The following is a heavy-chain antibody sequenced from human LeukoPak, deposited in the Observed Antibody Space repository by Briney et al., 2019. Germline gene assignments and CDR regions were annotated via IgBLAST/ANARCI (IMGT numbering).Heavy chain of an antibody. J-gene: IGHJ3*02. CDR3: ARAAYYYGSGSNDAFDI. V-gene: IGHV1-2*02. Sequence: EASVKVSCKASGYTFTGYYMHWVRQAPGQGLEWMGWINLNSGGTNYAQKFQGRVTMTRDTSISTAYMELSRLRSDDTAVYYCARAAYYYGSGSNDAFDIWGQGTMVTVSS. CDR1: GYTFTGYY. D-gene: IGHD3-10*01. CDR2: INLNSGGT.